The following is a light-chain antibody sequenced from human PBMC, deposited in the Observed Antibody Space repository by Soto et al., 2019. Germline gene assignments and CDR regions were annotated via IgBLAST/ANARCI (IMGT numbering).Light chain of an antibody. CDR3: QQYNTWPPWT. Sequence: VVMTQSPATVSVSPGETVTLSCRASQSVRSDVAWYQQRPGQAPRLLSFGASSRVADVPARFSGSGSGTDFTLTISSLQSEDFAVYHCQQYNTWPPWTFGQGTKVE. J-gene: IGKJ1*01. CDR2: GAS. CDR1: QSVRSD. V-gene: IGKV3-15*01.